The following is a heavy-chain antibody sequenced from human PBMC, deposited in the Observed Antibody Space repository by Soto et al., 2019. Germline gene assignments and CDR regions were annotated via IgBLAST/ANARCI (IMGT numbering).Heavy chain of an antibody. CDR3: ASILGSDYYYYGMDV. CDR2: IIPIFGTA. V-gene: IGHV1-69*13. CDR1: GGTFSSYA. J-gene: IGHJ6*02. D-gene: IGHD2-21*01. Sequence: GASVKVSCKASGGTFSSYAISWGRQAPGQGLEWMGGIIPIFGTANYAQKFQGRVTITADESTSTAYMELSSLRSEDTAVYYCASILGSDYYYYGMDVWGQGTSVTVSS.